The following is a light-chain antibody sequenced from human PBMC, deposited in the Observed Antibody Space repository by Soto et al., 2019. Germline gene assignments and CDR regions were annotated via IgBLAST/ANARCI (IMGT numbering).Light chain of an antibody. CDR1: QSVGSN. Sequence: EIVMTQSPATLSVSPGERATLSCRASQSVGSNLAWYQQKPGQAPRLLIYGASTRATGIPARFRGSGSGTEFTLSISSLQSEDFAIYFCQQYNNWPPDRTFGQGTKVEIK. V-gene: IGKV3-15*01. J-gene: IGKJ1*01. CDR3: QQYNNWPPDRT. CDR2: GAS.